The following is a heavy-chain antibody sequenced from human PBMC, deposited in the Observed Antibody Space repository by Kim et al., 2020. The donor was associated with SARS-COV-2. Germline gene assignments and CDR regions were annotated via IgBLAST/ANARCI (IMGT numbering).Heavy chain of an antibody. J-gene: IGHJ6*02. Sequence: YYANSVKGRFTISRDNSKNTLYLQMGSLRAEDMAVYYCARGKQQLGGMDVWGQGTTVTVSS. CDR3: ARGKQQLGGMDV. V-gene: IGHV3-64*01. D-gene: IGHD6-13*01.